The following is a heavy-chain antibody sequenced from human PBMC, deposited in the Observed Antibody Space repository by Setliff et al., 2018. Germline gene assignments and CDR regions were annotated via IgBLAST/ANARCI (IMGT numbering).Heavy chain of an antibody. CDR3: ARRETYYNFWSGYYAY. V-gene: IGHV4-39*07. Sequence: SETLSLTCTVSGGSISSSSYYWGWIRQPPGKGLEWIGSIYYSGSTYYNPSLKSRVTISVDTSKNQSSLKLSSVTAADTAVYYCARRETYYNFWSGYYAYWGQGTLVTVSS. D-gene: IGHD3-3*01. CDR2: IYYSGST. J-gene: IGHJ4*02. CDR1: GGSISSSSYY.